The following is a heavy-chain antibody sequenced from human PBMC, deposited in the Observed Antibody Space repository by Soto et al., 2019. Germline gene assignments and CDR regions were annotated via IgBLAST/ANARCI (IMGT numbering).Heavy chain of an antibody. CDR2: IYHSGST. V-gene: IGHV4-30-2*01. J-gene: IGHJ4*02. CDR3: ARDRGYSYGSFDY. Sequence: QLQLQESGPGLVKPSQTLSLTCAVSGGSISSGGYSWSWIRQPPGKGLEWIGYIYHSGSTYYNPSLKSRVTISVDRSKNQFSLKLSSVTAADTAVYYCARDRGYSYGSFDYWGQGTLVTVSS. CDR1: GGSISSGGYS. D-gene: IGHD5-18*01.